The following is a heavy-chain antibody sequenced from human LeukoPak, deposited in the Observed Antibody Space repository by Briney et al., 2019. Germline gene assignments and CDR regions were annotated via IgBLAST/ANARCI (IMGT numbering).Heavy chain of an antibody. J-gene: IGHJ4*02. D-gene: IGHD6-19*01. CDR2: ISGGGGST. V-gene: IGHV3-23*01. CDR1: GFTFSSYA. CDR3: AKPLYSSGWYVVDY. Sequence: GGSLRLSCAASGFTFSSYAMSWVRQAPGKGLEWVSAISGGGGSTYYADSVKGRFTISRDNSKNTLYLQMNSLRAEDTAVYYCAKPLYSSGWYVVDYWGQGTLVTVSS.